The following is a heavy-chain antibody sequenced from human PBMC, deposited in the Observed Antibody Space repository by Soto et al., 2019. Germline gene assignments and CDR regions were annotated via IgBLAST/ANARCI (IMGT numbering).Heavy chain of an antibody. CDR3: ARANDYGDYYYYYGMDV. CDR1: GFTFSSYW. CDR2: IKQDGSEK. Sequence: GGSLRLSCAASGFTFSSYWMSWVRQAPGKGLEWVANIKQDGSEKYYVDSVKGRFTISRDNAKNSLYLQMNNLRAEDTAVYYCARANDYGDYYYYYGMDVWGQGTTVTVSS. D-gene: IGHD4-17*01. J-gene: IGHJ6*02. V-gene: IGHV3-7*05.